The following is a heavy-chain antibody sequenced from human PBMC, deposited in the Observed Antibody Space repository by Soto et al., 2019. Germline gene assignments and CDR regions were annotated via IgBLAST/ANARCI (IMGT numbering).Heavy chain of an antibody. CDR3: ARDRTDSGYYTNWLDP. V-gene: IGHV1-69*06. J-gene: IGHJ5*02. Sequence: SVKVSCKASGGTVGSDAITWVRQAPGQGLEWVGRIIPIFGTTNYAQNLQGRVTISADKSTLTSYMELHSLTSDDTALYYCARDRTDSGYYTNWLDPWGQGTQVTVSS. CDR2: IIPIFGTT. D-gene: IGHD3-22*01. CDR1: GGTVGSDA.